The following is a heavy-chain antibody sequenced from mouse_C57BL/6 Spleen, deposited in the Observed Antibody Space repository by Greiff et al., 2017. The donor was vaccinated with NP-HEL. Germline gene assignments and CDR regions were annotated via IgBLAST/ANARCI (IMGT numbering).Heavy chain of an antibody. Sequence: EVMLVESGGDLVKPGGSLKLSCAASGFTFSSYGMSWVRQTPDKRLEWVATISSGGSYTYYPDSVKGRFTISRDNAKNTLYLQMSSLKSEDTAMYYCARQGYGNYHDYWGQGTTLTVSS. CDR3: ARQGYGNYHDY. CDR1: GFTFSSYG. V-gene: IGHV5-6*01. CDR2: ISSGGSYT. D-gene: IGHD2-10*02. J-gene: IGHJ2*01.